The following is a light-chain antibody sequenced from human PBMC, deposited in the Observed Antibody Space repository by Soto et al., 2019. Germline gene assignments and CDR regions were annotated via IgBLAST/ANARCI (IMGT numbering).Light chain of an antibody. CDR2: DVN. Sequence: QSALTQPASVSGSPGQSITLSCTGTSSDIGGYDYVSWYQRHPGKAPKLIIYDVNNRPSGVSNRFSGSKSGNTACLTISGLQAEDEADYYCTSYASGSSHVVFGGGTKLTVL. V-gene: IGLV2-14*01. CDR3: TSYASGSSHVV. J-gene: IGLJ2*01. CDR1: SSDIGGYDY.